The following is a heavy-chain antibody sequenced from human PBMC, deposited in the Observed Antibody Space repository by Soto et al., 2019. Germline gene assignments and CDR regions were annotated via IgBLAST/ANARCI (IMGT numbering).Heavy chain of an antibody. J-gene: IGHJ4*02. CDR3: TRLIRAAQDY. Sequence: ESGGGLVQPGGSLKLSCAASGFVFKDSSIHWVRQASGKGLEWVGRIRDRAYNYATSYAASVKGRFTISRDDSSNTAFLQMNSLKTEDTAIYYCTRLIRAAQDYWGQGTRVTVSS. CDR1: GFVFKDSS. CDR2: IRDRAYNYAT. V-gene: IGHV3-73*01. D-gene: IGHD3-16*01.